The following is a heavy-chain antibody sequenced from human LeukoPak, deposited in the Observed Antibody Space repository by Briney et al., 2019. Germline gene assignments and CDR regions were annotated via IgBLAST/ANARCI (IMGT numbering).Heavy chain of an antibody. Sequence: GGSLRLSCAASGFTVSSNYMSWVRQAPGKGLEWVAVISYDGSNKYYADSVKGRFTISRDNSKNTLYLQMNSLRAEDTAVYYCARASSRLGELSLKDYWGQGTLVTVSS. D-gene: IGHD3-16*02. V-gene: IGHV3-30-3*01. CDR2: ISYDGSNK. CDR1: GFTVSSNY. J-gene: IGHJ4*02. CDR3: ARASSRLGELSLKDY.